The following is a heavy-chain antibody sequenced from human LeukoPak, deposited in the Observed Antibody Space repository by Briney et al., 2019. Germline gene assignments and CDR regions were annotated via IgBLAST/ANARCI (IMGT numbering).Heavy chain of an antibody. D-gene: IGHD1-14*01. Sequence: SETLSLPCTVSGGSISVYYCSGTRQPGRQGRDWSGRIHTSRRTISNTSLTSRVHFPITKSQHQFTLKLSSLTAADTAVYICAREPRWGSPLWDYWGQGTLVTVSS. CDR2: IHTSRRT. CDR1: GGSISVYY. J-gene: IGHJ4*02. CDR3: AREPRWGSPLWDY. V-gene: IGHV4-4*07.